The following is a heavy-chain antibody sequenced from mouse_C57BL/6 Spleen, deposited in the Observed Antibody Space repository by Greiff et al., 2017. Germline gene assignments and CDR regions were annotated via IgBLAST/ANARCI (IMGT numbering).Heavy chain of an antibody. J-gene: IGHJ3*01. CDR1: GYTFTSYW. V-gene: IGHV1-69*01. CDR2: IDPSDSYT. Sequence: QVQLQQPGAELVMPGASVKLSCKASGYTFTSYWMHWVKQRPGQGLEWIGEIDPSDSYTNYNQKFKGKSTLTVDNSSSTAYMQLSSLTSEDSAVYYCARGTKFAYWGQGTLVTVSA. D-gene: IGHD1-3*01. CDR3: ARGTKFAY.